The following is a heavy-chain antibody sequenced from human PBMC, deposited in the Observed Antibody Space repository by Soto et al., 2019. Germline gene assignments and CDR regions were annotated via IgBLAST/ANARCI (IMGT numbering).Heavy chain of an antibody. J-gene: IGHJ6*03. CDR3: ARGPVGSEYYYYYYMDV. CDR2: IYYSGST. V-gene: IGHV4-31*03. CDR1: GGSISSGGYY. D-gene: IGHD1-26*01. Sequence: SETLSLTCTVSGGSISSGGYYWSWIRQHPGKGLEWIGYIYYSGSTYYNPSLKSRVTISVDTSKNQFSLKLSSVTAADTAVYYCARGPVGSEYYYYYYMDVWGKGTTVTVSS.